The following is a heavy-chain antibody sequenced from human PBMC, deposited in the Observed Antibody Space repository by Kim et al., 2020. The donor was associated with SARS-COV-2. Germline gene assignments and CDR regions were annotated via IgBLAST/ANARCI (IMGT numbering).Heavy chain of an antibody. V-gene: IGHV3-33*01. CDR2: IWYDGSNK. J-gene: IGHJ4*02. CDR1: GFTFSSYG. Sequence: GGSLRLSCAASGFTFSSYGMHWVRQAPGKGLEWVAVIWYDGSNKYYADSVKGRFTISRHNSKNTLYLQMNSLRAEDTAVYYCARKSWGYCSSTSCYAVDYWGQGTLVTVSS. CDR3: ARKSWGYCSSTSCYAVDY. D-gene: IGHD2-2*01.